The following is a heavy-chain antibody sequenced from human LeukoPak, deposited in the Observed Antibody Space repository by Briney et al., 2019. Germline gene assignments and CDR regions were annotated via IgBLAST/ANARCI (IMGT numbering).Heavy chain of an antibody. D-gene: IGHD3-10*01. CDR2: IYYSGST. V-gene: IGHV4-59*01. J-gene: IGHJ4*02. Sequence: SETLSLTCTVSGGSISSYYWSWIRRPPGKGLEWIGYIYYSGSTNYNPSLKSRVTISVDTSKNQFSLKLSSVTAADTAVYYCARERYYGSGSYYNAYYFDYWGQGTLVTVSS. CDR1: GGSISSYY. CDR3: ARERYYGSGSYYNAYYFDY.